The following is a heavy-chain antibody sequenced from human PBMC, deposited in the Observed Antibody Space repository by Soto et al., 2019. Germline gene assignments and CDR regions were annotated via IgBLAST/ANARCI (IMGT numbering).Heavy chain of an antibody. V-gene: IGHV3-48*03. CDR1: GFTFSSYE. Sequence: EEQLVESGGGLVQPGGSLRLSCATSGFTFSSYEMNWVRQAPGKGREWVSYISYSGSTIYYADSVKGRFTISRDNAKNSLYLQMDSLRAEDTAVYYCARPPYGDSQYYFDYWGQGTLVTVSS. CDR2: ISYSGSTI. D-gene: IGHD4-17*01. CDR3: ARPPYGDSQYYFDY. J-gene: IGHJ4*02.